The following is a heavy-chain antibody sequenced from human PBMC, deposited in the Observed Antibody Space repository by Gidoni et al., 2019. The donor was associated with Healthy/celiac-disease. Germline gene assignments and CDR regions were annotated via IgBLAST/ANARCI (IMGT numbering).Heavy chain of an antibody. D-gene: IGHD3-22*01. CDR3: ARYYYDSSWRYFDY. Sequence: QVTLKESGPVLVKPQETLTLTCTVSGFSLSNARMGVSWIRQPPGKALEWLAHIFSNDEKSYSTSLKSRLNISKDTAKSQMVLTMTNMDPVDTATYYCARYYYDSSWRYFDYWGQGTLVTVSS. V-gene: IGHV2-26*01. J-gene: IGHJ4*02. CDR2: IFSNDEK. CDR1: GFSLSNARMG.